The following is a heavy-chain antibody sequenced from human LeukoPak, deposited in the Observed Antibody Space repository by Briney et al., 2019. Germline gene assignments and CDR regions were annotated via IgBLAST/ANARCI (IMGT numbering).Heavy chain of an antibody. CDR2: IKEDGSEK. Sequence: GGSLRLSCAASGFTFSNFWMTWVRQAPGKGLEWVANIKEDGSEKNYADSVKGRSTISRDNAENSLYLQMNSLRVGDTAVYYCARHYELGHHVFDIWGQGIMVTVSS. J-gene: IGHJ3*02. V-gene: IGHV3-7*04. D-gene: IGHD7-27*01. CDR1: GFTFSNFW. CDR3: ARHYELGHHVFDI.